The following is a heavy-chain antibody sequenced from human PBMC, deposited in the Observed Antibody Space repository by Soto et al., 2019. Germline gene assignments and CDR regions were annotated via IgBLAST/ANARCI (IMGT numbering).Heavy chain of an antibody. J-gene: IGHJ4*02. V-gene: IGHV3-21*06. CDR2: ISSTTNYI. CDR3: ARVYNYMAVAGYFDY. Sequence: PGGSLRLSCAASGFTFTRYSMNWVRQAPGKGLEWVSSISSTTNYIYYGDSMKGRFTISRDNAKNSLYLEMNSLRAEDTAVYYCARVYNYMAVAGYFDYWGQGTLVTVSS. D-gene: IGHD6-19*01. CDR1: GFTFTRYS.